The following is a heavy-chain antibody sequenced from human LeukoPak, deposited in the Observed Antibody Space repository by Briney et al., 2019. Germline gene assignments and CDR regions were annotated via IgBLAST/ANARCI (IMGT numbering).Heavy chain of an antibody. CDR3: AARGGWCRNRDY. Sequence: PSETLSLTCTVSGGSISSGSYYWRWIRQPAGRGVEWIRSIYTSGSTNYNPSLKGRVTISLDTSKNQFSLKLSSVSAADTAVYYCAARGGWCRNRDYWGQGTLDTVSS. V-gene: IGHV4-61*02. D-gene: IGHD6-19*01. J-gene: IGHJ4*02. CDR1: GGSISSGSYY. CDR2: IYTSGST.